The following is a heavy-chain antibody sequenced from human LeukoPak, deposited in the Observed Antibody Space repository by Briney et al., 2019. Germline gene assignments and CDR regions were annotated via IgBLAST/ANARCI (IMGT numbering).Heavy chain of an antibody. CDR3: ARHPEYSSGWQTARRHYYYYYMDV. CDR2: INHSGST. J-gene: IGHJ6*03. V-gene: IGHV4-39*01. D-gene: IGHD6-19*01. Sequence: SETLSLTCTVSGGSISSSSYYWGWIRQPPGKGLEWIGEINHSGSTNYNPSLKSRVTISVDTSKNQFSLKLSSVTAADTAVYYCARHPEYSSGWQTARRHYYYYYMDVWGKGTTVTVSS. CDR1: GGSISSSSYY.